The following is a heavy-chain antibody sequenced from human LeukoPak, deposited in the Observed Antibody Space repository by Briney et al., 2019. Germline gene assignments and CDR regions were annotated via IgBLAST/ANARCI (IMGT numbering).Heavy chain of an antibody. J-gene: IGHJ4*02. CDR2: INHSGST. CDR3: ARDRGIMVTFGGVIAKGAHY. D-gene: IGHD3-16*02. CDR1: GYSISSGYY. Sequence: PSETLSLTCTVSGYSISSGYYWSWIRQPPGKGLEWIGEINHSGSTNYNPSLKSRVTISVDTSKNQFSLKLSSVTAADTAVYYCARDRGIMVTFGGVIAKGAHYWGQGTLVTVSS. V-gene: IGHV4-38-2*02.